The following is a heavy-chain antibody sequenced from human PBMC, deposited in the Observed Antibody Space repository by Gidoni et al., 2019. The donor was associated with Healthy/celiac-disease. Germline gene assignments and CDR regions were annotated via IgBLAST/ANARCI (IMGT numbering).Heavy chain of an antibody. V-gene: IGHV3-9*01. CDR3: AKDEKTGSVGDRHIVVVTTFDY. D-gene: IGHD2-21*02. Sequence: EVQLVESGGGLVPPGRSLRLSCAASGFPFDDYAMHWVRQAPGKGLEWVSGISGNSGSIGYADSVKGRFTIYRDKAKNSLYLQMNSLRAEDTALYNCAKDEKTGSVGDRHIVVVTTFDYGGQGTLVTVSS. J-gene: IGHJ4*02. CDR1: GFPFDDYA. CDR2: ISGNSGSI.